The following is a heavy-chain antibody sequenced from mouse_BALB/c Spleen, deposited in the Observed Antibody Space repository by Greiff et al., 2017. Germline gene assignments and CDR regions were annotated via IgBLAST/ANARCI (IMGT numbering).Heavy chain of an antibody. D-gene: IGHD1-1*01. CDR2: INPGSGGT. V-gene: IGHV1-54*01. CDR3: ARRRYYGSNWYFDV. CDR1: GSAFTHYL. J-gene: IGHJ1*01. Sequence: QVQLQQSGAELVRPGTSVKVSCKASGSAFTHYLLEWVKQRPGQGLEWIGVINPGSGGTNYNEKLKGKATLTADKSSSTAYMQLSSLTSDDSAVYFCARRRYYGSNWYFDVWGAGTTVTVSS.